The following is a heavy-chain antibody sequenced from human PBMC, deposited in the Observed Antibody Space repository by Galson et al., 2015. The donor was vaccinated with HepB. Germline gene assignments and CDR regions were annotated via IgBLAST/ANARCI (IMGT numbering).Heavy chain of an antibody. J-gene: IGHJ3*02. CDR1: GGSISSYY. CDR2: IYYSGST. V-gene: IGHV4-59*01. CDR3: AATEKLFGERLPSAFDI. Sequence: LSLTCTVSGGSISSYYWSWIRQPPGKGLEWIGYIYYSGSTNYNPSLKSRVTISVDTSKNQFSLKLSSVTAADTAVYYCAATEKLFGERLPSAFDIWGQGTMVTVSS. D-gene: IGHD3-10*02.